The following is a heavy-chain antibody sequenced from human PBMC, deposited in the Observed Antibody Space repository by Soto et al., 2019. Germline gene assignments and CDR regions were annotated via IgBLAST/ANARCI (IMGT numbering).Heavy chain of an antibody. CDR2: IYYSGST. CDR1: GGSISTGGYY. V-gene: IGHV4-31*03. Sequence: SETLSLTCTVSGGSISTGGYYWYWIRQHPGMGLECIGYIYYSGSTYYNPSLKSRVTIAVDTSKNQFSLKLSSVTAADTAVYYCARLTAAAGYFDYWGQGTLVTVSS. J-gene: IGHJ4*02. D-gene: IGHD6-13*01. CDR3: ARLTAAAGYFDY.